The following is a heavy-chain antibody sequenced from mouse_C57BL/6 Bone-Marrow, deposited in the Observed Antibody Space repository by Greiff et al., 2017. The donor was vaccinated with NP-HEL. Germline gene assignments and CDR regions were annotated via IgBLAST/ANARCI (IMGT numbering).Heavy chain of an antibody. Sequence: VKLLESGAELVMPGASVKLSCKASGYTFTSYWMHWVKQRPGQGLEWIGEIDPSDSYTNYNQKFKGKSTLTVDKSSSTAYMQLSSLTSEDSAVYYCARSAAVAAFDYWGQGTTLTVSS. CDR2: IDPSDSYT. J-gene: IGHJ2*01. V-gene: IGHV1-69*01. D-gene: IGHD1-1*01. CDR1: GYTFTSYW. CDR3: ARSAAVAAFDY.